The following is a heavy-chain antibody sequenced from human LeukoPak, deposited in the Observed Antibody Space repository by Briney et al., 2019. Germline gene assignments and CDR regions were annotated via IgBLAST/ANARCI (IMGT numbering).Heavy chain of an antibody. CDR3: AKYSSGWVNDY. Sequence: GGSLRLSCAASGFTFSTYAMHWVRQAPGKGLEWVALISFDGSNKYYADSVKGRFTISRDSSKNTLSLQMNSLRAEDTALYYCAKYSSGWVNDYWGQGTLVTVSS. J-gene: IGHJ4*02. CDR2: ISFDGSNK. D-gene: IGHD6-19*01. CDR1: GFTFSTYA. V-gene: IGHV3-30*04.